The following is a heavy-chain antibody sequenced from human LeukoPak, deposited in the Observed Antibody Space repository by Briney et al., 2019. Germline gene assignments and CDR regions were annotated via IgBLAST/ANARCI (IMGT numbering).Heavy chain of an antibody. J-gene: IGHJ4*02. D-gene: IGHD6-19*01. V-gene: IGHV3-23*01. Sequence: GGSLRLSCAASGFTFSSYGMSWVRQAPGKGLEWVSAISGSAVSTYYADSVKGRFTISRDNSKNTLYLQMNSLRAEDTAVYYCAKIWGSYRSGDFDYWGQGTLVTVSS. CDR3: AKIWGSYRSGDFDY. CDR2: ISGSAVST. CDR1: GFTFSSYG.